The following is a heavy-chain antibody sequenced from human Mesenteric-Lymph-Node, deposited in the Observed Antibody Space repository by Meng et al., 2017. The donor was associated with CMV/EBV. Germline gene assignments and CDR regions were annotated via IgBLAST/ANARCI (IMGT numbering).Heavy chain of an antibody. Sequence: ASAYTFPGYYMHWVRQAPGQGLEWMGWINPNSGGTNYAQKFQGRVTMTRDTSISTVYMELSRLTSDDTAVYYCARTLGFHNYGDYGFWGQGTLVTVSS. CDR2: INPNSGGT. J-gene: IGHJ4*02. D-gene: IGHD4-17*01. V-gene: IGHV1-2*02. CDR1: AYTFPGYY. CDR3: ARTLGFHNYGDYGF.